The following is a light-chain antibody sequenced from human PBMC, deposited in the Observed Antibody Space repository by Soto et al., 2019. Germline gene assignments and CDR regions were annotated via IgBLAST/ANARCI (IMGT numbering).Light chain of an antibody. CDR3: QQGHNWPLT. J-gene: IGKJ2*01. CDR2: GAS. Sequence: EIVMTQSPATLSVSPGESATLSCRASQSISSELAWYQQKPGQPPRLLIYGASTRATGVPARFTGSGSGSDFNITISGLQSEDFAVYYCQQGHNWPLTFGQGTRLEI. V-gene: IGKV3-15*01. CDR1: QSISSE.